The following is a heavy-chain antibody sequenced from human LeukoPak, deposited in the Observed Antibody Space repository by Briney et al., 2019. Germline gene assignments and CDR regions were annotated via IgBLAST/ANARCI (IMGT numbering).Heavy chain of an antibody. CDR1: GFTFSSYG. CDR2: IWYDGSNK. V-gene: IGHV3-33*01. Sequence: HPGGSLRLSCAASGFTFSSYGMHWVRQAPGKGLGWVAVIWYDGSNKYYADSVKGRFTISRDNSKNTLYLQMNSLRAEDTAVYYCARDRDSGYSYGSIHYYYGMDVWGQGTTVTVSS. J-gene: IGHJ6*02. CDR3: ARDRDSGYSYGSIHYYYGMDV. D-gene: IGHD5-18*01.